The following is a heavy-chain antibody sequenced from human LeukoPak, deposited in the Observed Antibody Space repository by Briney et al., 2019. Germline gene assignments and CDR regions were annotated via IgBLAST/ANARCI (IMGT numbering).Heavy chain of an antibody. V-gene: IGHV5-10-1*01. CDR2: IDPSDSYT. D-gene: IGHD3-10*01. J-gene: IGHJ4*02. CDR3: ARQSPMVRGVIRYFDY. Sequence: GESLKISCKGSGYSFTSYWISWVRQMPGKGLEWMGRIDPSDSYTNYSPSFQGHVTISADKSISTAYLQWSSLKASDTAMYYCARQSPMVRGVIRYFDYWGQGTLVTVSS. CDR1: GYSFTSYW.